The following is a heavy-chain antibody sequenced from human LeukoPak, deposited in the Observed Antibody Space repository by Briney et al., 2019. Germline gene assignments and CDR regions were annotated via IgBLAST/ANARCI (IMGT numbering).Heavy chain of an antibody. J-gene: IGHJ6*03. CDR2: IYYSGST. CDR3: ARTANYYYYYMDV. V-gene: IGHV4-39*07. Sequence: SETLSLTCTVSGGSISSSNYYWGWIRQPPGKGLEWIGNIYYSGSTYYNPSLKSRVTVSVDTSKNQFSLKLTSVTAADTAVYYCARTANYYYYYMDVWGKGTTVIVSS. CDR1: GGSISSSNYY.